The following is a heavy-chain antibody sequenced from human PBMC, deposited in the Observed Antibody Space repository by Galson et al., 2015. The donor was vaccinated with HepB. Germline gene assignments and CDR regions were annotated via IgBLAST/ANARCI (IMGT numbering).Heavy chain of an antibody. V-gene: IGHV3-30*18. D-gene: IGHD4/OR15-4a*01. J-gene: IGHJ4*02. CDR2: ISYDGSNK. CDR3: AKDMRIVLNPLEKWPPPILDY. CDR1: GFTFSSYG. Sequence: SLRLSCAASGFTFSSYGMHWVRQAPGKGLEWVAVISYDGSNKYYADSVKGRFTISRDNSKNTLYLQMNSLRAEDTAVYYCAKDMRIVLNPLEKWPPPILDYWGQGTLVTVSS.